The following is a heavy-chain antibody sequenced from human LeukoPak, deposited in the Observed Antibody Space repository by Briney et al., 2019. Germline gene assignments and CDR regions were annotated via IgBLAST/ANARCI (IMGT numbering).Heavy chain of an antibody. V-gene: IGHV3-48*03. CDR2: ISSSGSTI. Sequence: PGGSLRLSCAASGFTFSSYEMNWVRQAPGKGLEWVSYISSSGSTIYYADSVKGRFTISRDNAKNSLYLQMNSLRADDTAVYYCAELGITMFGGVWGKGTTVTISS. CDR1: GFTFSSYE. J-gene: IGHJ6*04. D-gene: IGHD3-10*02. CDR3: AELGITMFGGV.